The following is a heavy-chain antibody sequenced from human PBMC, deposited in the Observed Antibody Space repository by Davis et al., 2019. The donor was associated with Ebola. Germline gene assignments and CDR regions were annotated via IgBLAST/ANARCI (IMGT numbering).Heavy chain of an antibody. CDR3: ARDTILDY. D-gene: IGHD3-3*01. Sequence: PGGSLRLSCAASGFSFRSYSMNWVRQAPGKGLEWVSYISSSSSTIYYADSVKGRFTISRDNAKNSLYLQMNSLRDDDTAVYYCARDTILDYWGQGTLVTVSS. J-gene: IGHJ4*02. CDR2: ISSSSSTI. CDR1: GFSFRSYS. V-gene: IGHV3-48*02.